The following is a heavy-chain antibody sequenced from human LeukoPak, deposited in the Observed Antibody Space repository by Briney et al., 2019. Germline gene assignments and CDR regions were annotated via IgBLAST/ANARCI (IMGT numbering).Heavy chain of an antibody. Sequence: SVNISCTASGFTFTTSAVQRVRQARGQRLEWIGWIVVGSGNTNYAQKFQERVTITRDMSTGTAYMELSSLRSEDTAVYYCAVSNYYGSGTLDCWGQGTLVTVSS. J-gene: IGHJ4*02. D-gene: IGHD3-10*01. CDR1: GFTFTTSA. V-gene: IGHV1-58*01. CDR3: AVSNYYGSGTLDC. CDR2: IVVGSGNT.